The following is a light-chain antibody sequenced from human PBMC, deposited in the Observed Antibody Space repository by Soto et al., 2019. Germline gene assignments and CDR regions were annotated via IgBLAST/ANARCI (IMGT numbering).Light chain of an antibody. CDR2: GAS. V-gene: IGKV3-15*01. J-gene: IGKJ2*01. Sequence: EIVMTQSPATLSVSPGERATLSCRASQSVSRNLAWYQQKHGQAPRLLIYGASNRATGTPARFSVSGSGTEFTLTISSLQSEDFAFYYCQQYNNWPHTFGQGTKMEIK. CDR3: QQYNNWPHT. CDR1: QSVSRN.